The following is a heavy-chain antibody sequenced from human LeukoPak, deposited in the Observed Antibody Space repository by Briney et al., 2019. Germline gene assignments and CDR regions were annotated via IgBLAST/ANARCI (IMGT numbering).Heavy chain of an antibody. CDR1: GFTFSSYG. Sequence: GGSLRLSCAASGFTFSSYGMHWVRQAPVKGLEWVAVISYDGSNKYYADSVKGRFTISRDNSKNTLYLQMNSLRAEDTAVYYCAKDSVDIVVVPVAKYLGIFDYWGQGTLVTVSS. D-gene: IGHD2-2*01. V-gene: IGHV3-30*18. CDR3: AKDSVDIVVVPVAKYLGIFDY. CDR2: ISYDGSNK. J-gene: IGHJ4*02.